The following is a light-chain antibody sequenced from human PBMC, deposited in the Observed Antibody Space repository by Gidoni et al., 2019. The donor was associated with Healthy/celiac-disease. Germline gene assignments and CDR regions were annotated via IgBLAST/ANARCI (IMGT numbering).Light chain of an antibody. V-gene: IGLV3-21*02. Sequence: YVLTQPPSVSVAPGQTARITCGENNIGSKSVHWYQQKPGQAPVLVVDDDSARPSVIPERFAGSNSGNTATLTISRVEAGDEADYYCQVWDSSSDHVVFGGGTKLTVL. J-gene: IGLJ2*01. CDR2: DDS. CDR3: QVWDSSSDHVV. CDR1: NIGSKS.